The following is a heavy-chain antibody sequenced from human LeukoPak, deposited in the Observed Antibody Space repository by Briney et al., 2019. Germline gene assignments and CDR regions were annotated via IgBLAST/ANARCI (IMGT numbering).Heavy chain of an antibody. CDR3: AKTSGSYSLFDY. CDR2: IWSVGGAE. D-gene: IGHD1-26*01. CDR1: GFPFSSYG. Sequence: HPGGSLRLSCVASGFPFSSYGMHWVRQAPGKGLEWVAVIWSVGGAEYYADSVKGRFTISRDNSKNMLFLQMNSLRAEDTAVYYCAKTSGSYSLFDYWGQGTLVTVSS. J-gene: IGHJ4*02. V-gene: IGHV3-33*06.